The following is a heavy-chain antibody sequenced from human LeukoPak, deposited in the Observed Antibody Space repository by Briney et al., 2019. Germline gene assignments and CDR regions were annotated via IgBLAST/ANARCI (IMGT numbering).Heavy chain of an antibody. CDR3: ARGRNDFWSGYPLYYHGMDV. CDR1: GFTFSSYS. J-gene: IGHJ6*02. V-gene: IGHV3-21*01. D-gene: IGHD3-3*01. CDR2: ISSSSSYI. Sequence: GGSLRLSCAASGFTFSSYSMNWVRQAPGKGLEWVSSISSSSSYIYYADSVKGRFTISRDNAKNSLYLQMNGLRAEDTAVYYCARGRNDFWSGYPLYYHGMDVWGQGTTVTVSS.